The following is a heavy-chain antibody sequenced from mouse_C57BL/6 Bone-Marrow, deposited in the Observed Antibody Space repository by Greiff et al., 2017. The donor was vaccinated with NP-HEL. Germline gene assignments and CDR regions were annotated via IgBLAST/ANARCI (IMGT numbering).Heavy chain of an antibody. Sequence: EVQRVESGGDLVKPGGSLKLSCAASGFTFSSSGMSWVRQTPDKRLEWVATLSSGGSYTYYPDSVKGRFTISRDNAKNTLYLQMSSLKSEDTAMYYCARHYYSNYFDYWGQGTTLTVSS. CDR1: GFTFSSSG. J-gene: IGHJ2*01. D-gene: IGHD2-5*01. CDR2: LSSGGSYT. CDR3: ARHYYSNYFDY. V-gene: IGHV5-6*01.